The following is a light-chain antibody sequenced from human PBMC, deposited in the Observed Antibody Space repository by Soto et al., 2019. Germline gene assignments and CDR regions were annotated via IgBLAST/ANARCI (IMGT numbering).Light chain of an antibody. CDR1: QSVSSSY. V-gene: IGKV3-20*01. J-gene: IGKJ1*01. CDR3: QQYGSSPGT. CDR2: GAS. Sequence: IVLTQSPGTLSLSPGERATLSCRASQSVSSSYLAWYQQKPGQAPRLLIYGASSRATGNPDRFSGSGSGTDFTLTISRLEPEDFAVYYCQQYGSSPGTFGQGTKVDIK.